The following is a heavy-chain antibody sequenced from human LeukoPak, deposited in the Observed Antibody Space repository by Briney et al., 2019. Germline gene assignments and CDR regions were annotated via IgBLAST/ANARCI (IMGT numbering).Heavy chain of an antibody. CDR3: ARRAFYDSSGYSF. Sequence: GESLQISCQGSGYSFTSYWIGWVRPMPGKGLEWMGIIYPGDSDTRYSPSFQGQVTISADKSISTAYLQWSSLKASDTAMYYSARRAFYDSSGYSFWGQGTLVTVSS. J-gene: IGHJ4*02. CDR2: IYPGDSDT. D-gene: IGHD3-22*01. V-gene: IGHV5-51*01. CDR1: GYSFTSYW.